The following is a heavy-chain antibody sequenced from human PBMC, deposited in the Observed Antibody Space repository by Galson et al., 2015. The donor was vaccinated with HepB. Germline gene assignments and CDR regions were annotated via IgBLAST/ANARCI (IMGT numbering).Heavy chain of an antibody. CDR1: GFTFSSYG. Sequence: SLRLSCAASGFTFSSYGMHWVRQAPGKGLEWVAVIWYDGSNKYYADSVKGRFTISRDNSKNTLYLQMNSLRAEDTAVYYCARVRHQGVLWFGELSLDYWGQGTLVTVSS. CDR3: ARVRHQGVLWFGELSLDY. J-gene: IGHJ4*02. D-gene: IGHD3-10*01. V-gene: IGHV3-33*01. CDR2: IWYDGSNK.